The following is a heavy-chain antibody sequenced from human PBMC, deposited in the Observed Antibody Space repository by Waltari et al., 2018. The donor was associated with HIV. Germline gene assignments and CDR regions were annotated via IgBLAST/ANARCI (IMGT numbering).Heavy chain of an antibody. V-gene: IGHV3-21*01. D-gene: IGHD2-8*01. CDR1: GFTFSSYG. CDR3: AREGFCSNGVCSHYYGMDV. CDR2: ISTSSRYI. Sequence: EVQLVESGGGLVKPGGSLRRSCAASGFTFSSYGMTWVRQAPGKGLDWVSSISTSSRYIYYADSLKGRFTISRDNAKNSLYLQMNSLRAEDTAVYYCAREGFCSNGVCSHYYGMDVWGQGTTVTVSS. J-gene: IGHJ6*02.